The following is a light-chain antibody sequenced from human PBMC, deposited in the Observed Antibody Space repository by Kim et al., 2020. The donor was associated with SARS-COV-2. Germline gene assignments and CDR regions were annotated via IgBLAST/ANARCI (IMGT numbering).Light chain of an antibody. CDR2: DSS. V-gene: IGKV3-11*01. CDR1: QSINTH. J-gene: IGKJ4*01. Sequence: EIVLTQSPATLSLSPGERATLSCRASQSINTHLAWYQQKPGQSPRLLIYDSSNRATGIPARFSGAGSGTDFTLTTSSLEPEDFAVYYCQQRSNWPPLTFGGGTKVDIK. CDR3: QQRSNWPPLT.